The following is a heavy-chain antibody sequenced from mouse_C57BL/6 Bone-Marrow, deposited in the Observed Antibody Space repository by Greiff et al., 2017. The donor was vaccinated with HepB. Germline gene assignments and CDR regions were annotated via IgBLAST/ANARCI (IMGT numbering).Heavy chain of an antibody. J-gene: IGHJ2*01. V-gene: IGHV4-1*01. CDR1: GIDFSRYW. CDR2: INPDSSTI. Sequence: EVKLVESGGGLVQPGGSLKLSCAASGIDFSRYWMSWVRRAPGKGLEWIGEINPDSSTINYAPSLKDKFIITRDNAKNTRYLQMSKVRSEDTAIYYCARRPGSSYDFDYWGQGTTLTVSS. CDR3: ARRPGSSYDFDY. D-gene: IGHD1-1*01.